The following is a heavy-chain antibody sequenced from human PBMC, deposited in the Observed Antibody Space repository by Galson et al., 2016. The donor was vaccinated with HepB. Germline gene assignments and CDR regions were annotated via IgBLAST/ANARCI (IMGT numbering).Heavy chain of an antibody. CDR3: AGSYDLSKRFDP. Sequence: SETLSLTCSISGGSITTYYWSWIRQAPGEVLEWIAWLYYSGTSNYNPSLKSRVTTSVDTSKNQFSLKLSSVTAADTAVYYCAGSYDLSKRFDPWGQGALVIVSS. D-gene: IGHD3-3*01. CDR2: LYYSGTS. V-gene: IGHV4-59*01. J-gene: IGHJ5*02. CDR1: GGSITTYY.